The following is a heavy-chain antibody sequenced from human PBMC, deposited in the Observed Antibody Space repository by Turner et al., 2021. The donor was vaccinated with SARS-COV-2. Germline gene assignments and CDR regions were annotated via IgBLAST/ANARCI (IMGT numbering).Heavy chain of an antibody. Sequence: QVQLVQTGGEVKKPGASVKVSCKGSGYTLTELSMHWVRQAPGKGLEWMGGFDTEDGETIYEQKFKGRVTMTKGTSTDTAYMELSRLRSEYTAVYYCATWRDGYNWGAFDIWGQGTMVTVSS. CDR1: GYTLTELS. D-gene: IGHD5-12*01. CDR2: FDTEDGET. CDR3: ATWRDGYNWGAFDI. V-gene: IGHV1-24*01. J-gene: IGHJ3*02.